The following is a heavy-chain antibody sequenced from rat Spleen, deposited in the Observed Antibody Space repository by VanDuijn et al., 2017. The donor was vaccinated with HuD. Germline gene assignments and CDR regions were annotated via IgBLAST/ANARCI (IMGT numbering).Heavy chain of an antibody. D-gene: IGHD1-4*01. J-gene: IGHJ2*01. CDR2: IGTGGGNT. CDR3: ARETGYNSYFDY. CDR1: GLTFSIYG. V-gene: IGHV5S13*01. Sequence: EVQLVESGGGLVQPGRSLKLSCEASGLTFSIYGLAWVRQAPTKGLEWVAAIGTGGGNTYYRDSLKGRFTISRDNAKNTLYLQMDSLRSEDTATYYCARETGYNSYFDYWGQGVMVTVSS.